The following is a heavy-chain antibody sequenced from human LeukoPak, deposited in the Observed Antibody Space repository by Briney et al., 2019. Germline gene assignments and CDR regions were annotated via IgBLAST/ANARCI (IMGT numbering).Heavy chain of an antibody. V-gene: IGHV3-43*02. CDR3: VKDRTEYFHD. CDR1: GFTFDDCA. CDR2: ICGDGSCT. D-gene: IGHD1-14*01. J-gene: IGHJ1*01. Sequence: GGSLRLSCAASGFTFDDCAMHWVRQAPGKGLEWVSLICGDGSCTYYADSVKGRFTISRDNSKNFLYLQMNSLRTEDTALYYCVKDRTEYFHDWGQGTLVTVSS.